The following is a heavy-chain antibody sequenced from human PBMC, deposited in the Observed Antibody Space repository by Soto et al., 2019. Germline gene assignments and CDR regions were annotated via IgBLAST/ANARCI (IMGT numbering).Heavy chain of an antibody. V-gene: IGHV3-30-3*01. J-gene: IGHJ4*02. D-gene: IGHD3-10*01. CDR2: ISYDGSNK. Sequence: GGSLRLSCAASGFTFSSYAMHWVRQAPGKGLEWVAVISYDGSNKYYADSVKGRFTISRDNSKNTLYLQMNSLRAEDTAVYYCARDLPHYGSGSLDYWGQGTLVTVS. CDR1: GFTFSSYA. CDR3: ARDLPHYGSGSLDY.